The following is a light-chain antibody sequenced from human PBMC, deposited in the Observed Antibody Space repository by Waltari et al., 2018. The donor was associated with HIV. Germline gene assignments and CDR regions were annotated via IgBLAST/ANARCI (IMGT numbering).Light chain of an antibody. V-gene: IGKV3-20*01. Sequence: ETVLTQSPATLSLSPGARATLSSRASPGGSSSFIAWYQQKHGQAPRLRIYGAARRATGIPDRFSGSGSGTDFTHSISRLEPEDFAVDYCQQYGPSPSWTFGLGTKVEIK. CDR3: QQYGPSPSWT. CDR1: PGGSSSF. CDR2: GAA. J-gene: IGKJ1*01.